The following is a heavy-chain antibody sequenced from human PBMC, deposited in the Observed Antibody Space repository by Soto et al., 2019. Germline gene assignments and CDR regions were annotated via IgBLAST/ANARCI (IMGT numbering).Heavy chain of an antibody. Sequence: EVKLLESGGGLVQPGGSLRLSCAASGFIFSNYAMTWVRQAPGKGLECVSSVSGSGNNTYYADSMKGHFTISRDNSKTTLYLQMNGLRPEDTAVYYCARKSRAIDCWGQGTLVTVSA. CDR2: VSGSGNNT. J-gene: IGHJ4*02. V-gene: IGHV3-23*01. CDR3: ARKSRAIDC. CDR1: GFIFSNYA.